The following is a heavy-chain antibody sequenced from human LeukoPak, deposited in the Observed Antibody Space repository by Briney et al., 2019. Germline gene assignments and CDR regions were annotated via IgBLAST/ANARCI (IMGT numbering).Heavy chain of an antibody. V-gene: IGHV3-23*01. Sequence: PGGSLRLSCAASGFTFSSYAMSWVRQAPGKGLEWVSAISGSGGSTYYADSVKGRFTISRDNSKNTLYLQMNSLRAEDTAVYYCASTGAAAGYYYGMDVWGQGTTVTVSS. D-gene: IGHD6-13*01. CDR1: GFTFSSYA. CDR2: ISGSGGST. CDR3: ASTGAAAGYYYGMDV. J-gene: IGHJ6*02.